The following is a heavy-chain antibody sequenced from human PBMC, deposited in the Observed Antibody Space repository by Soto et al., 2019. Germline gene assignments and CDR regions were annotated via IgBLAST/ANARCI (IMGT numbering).Heavy chain of an antibody. CDR3: AREDSTDGGRFDP. D-gene: IGHD2-15*01. Sequence: QVQLVQSGAEVTKPGASVKVSCKASGYTFTSYDINWVRQATGQGLEWLGWMNPNNGNTGNAQKFLGRVTMTRDTSISTAYMELSSLRSDDTAVYYCAREDSTDGGRFDPWGQGTPVTVSS. CDR2: MNPNNGNT. J-gene: IGHJ5*02. V-gene: IGHV1-8*01. CDR1: GYTFTSYD.